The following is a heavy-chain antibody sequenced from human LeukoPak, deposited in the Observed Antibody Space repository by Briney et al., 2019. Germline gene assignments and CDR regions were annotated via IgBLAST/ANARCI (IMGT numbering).Heavy chain of an antibody. D-gene: IGHD1-1*01. V-gene: IGHV3-64D*06. Sequence: GGSLRLSCSASGFTFSSYAMNWVRQAPGKGLEYVSAITSNGGSTYYADSVKGRFTISRDNSKNTLYLQMSSLRAEDTAVYYCAKSGPTGTDYWGQGTLVTVSS. CDR1: GFTFSSYA. CDR2: ITSNGGST. CDR3: AKSGPTGTDY. J-gene: IGHJ4*02.